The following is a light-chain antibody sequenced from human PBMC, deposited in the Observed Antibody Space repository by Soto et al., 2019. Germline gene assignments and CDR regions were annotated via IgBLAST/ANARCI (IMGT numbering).Light chain of an antibody. Sequence: DIQMTQSPSSLSACVGDRVTITCRASQSISSYLNWYQQKPGKAPKLLIYAASSLQSGVPSRFSGSASGTDFTLTISSLQPEDFATYYCQQSYSTPFTFGPGTKVDIK. CDR3: QQSYSTPFT. CDR1: QSISSY. V-gene: IGKV1-39*01. CDR2: AAS. J-gene: IGKJ3*01.